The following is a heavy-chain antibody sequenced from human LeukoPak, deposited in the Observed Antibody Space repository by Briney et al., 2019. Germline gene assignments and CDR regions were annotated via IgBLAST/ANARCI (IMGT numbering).Heavy chain of an antibody. Sequence: PGGSLRLSCAASGFTFSSYGMHWVRQAPGKGLEWVAFIQYDGSNKYYADSVKGRFTISRDNSKNTLYLQMNSLRAEDTAVYYCAKHPYCSSTSCYFDYWGQGTLVTVSS. CDR1: GFTFSSYG. V-gene: IGHV3-30*02. D-gene: IGHD2-2*01. J-gene: IGHJ4*02. CDR2: IQYDGSNK. CDR3: AKHPYCSSTSCYFDY.